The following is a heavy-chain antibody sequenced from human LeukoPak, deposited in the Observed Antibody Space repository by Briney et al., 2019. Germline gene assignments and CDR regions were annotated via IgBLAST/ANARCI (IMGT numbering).Heavy chain of an antibody. CDR1: GYTFNNYA. D-gene: IGHD4-17*01. CDR2: ISGGGETT. Sequence: GGALRLSCAASGYTFNNYAMNWVRQAPGKGLEWVSSISGGGETTYYADSAKGRFTISRDNSQNTLYLQMNSLRAEDTAVYYCARDYADYVGYFFFDYWGQGTLVTVSS. CDR3: ARDYADYVGYFFFDY. J-gene: IGHJ4*02. V-gene: IGHV3-23*01.